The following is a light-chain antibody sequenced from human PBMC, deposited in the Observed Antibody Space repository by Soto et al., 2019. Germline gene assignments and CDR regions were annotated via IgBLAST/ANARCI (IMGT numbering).Light chain of an antibody. Sequence: QSALTQPASVSGSPGQSITISCTGTNRDVGSYNLVSWYQQYPGKAPKLMVYEVSKRPSGVSNRFSGSKSGNTVSLTISGLQAEDEVDYYCCSYAGSSTYVVFGGGTKVTVL. CDR1: NRDVGSYNL. J-gene: IGLJ2*01. V-gene: IGLV2-23*02. CDR2: EVS. CDR3: CSYAGSSTYVV.